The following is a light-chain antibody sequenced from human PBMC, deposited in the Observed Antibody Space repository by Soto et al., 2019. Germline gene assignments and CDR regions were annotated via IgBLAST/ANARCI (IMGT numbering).Light chain of an antibody. CDR3: QQRSNF. CDR1: QSVTNY. CDR2: GTS. Sequence: EIVMTQAPDTLSLSPGERATLTCRASQSVTNYIAWYQQRPGQAPRLLIYGTSNRATGIPARFSGSGSGTDFTLTISSLEPEDFAVYYCQQRSNFFGPGTKVDIK. J-gene: IGKJ3*01. V-gene: IGKV3-11*01.